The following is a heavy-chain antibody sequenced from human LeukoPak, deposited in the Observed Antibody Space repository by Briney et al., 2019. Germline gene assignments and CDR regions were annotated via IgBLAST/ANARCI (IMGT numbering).Heavy chain of an antibody. J-gene: IGHJ6*02. CDR2: ISYDGSNK. V-gene: IGHV3-30*18. Sequence: GGSLRLSCVVSGFTFSGYGMHWVRQAPGKGLEWVSVISYDGSNKYYADSVKGRFTISRDNSKNTLYLQMNSLRTEDTAVYYCAKTLNRGGFFGVVIIDQYYGMDVRGQGTTVTVSS. D-gene: IGHD3-3*01. CDR1: GFTFSGYG. CDR3: AKTLNRGGFFGVVIIDQYYGMDV.